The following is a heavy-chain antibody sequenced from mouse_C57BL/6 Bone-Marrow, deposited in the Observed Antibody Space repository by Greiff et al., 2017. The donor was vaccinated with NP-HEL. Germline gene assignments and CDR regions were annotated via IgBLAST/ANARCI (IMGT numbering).Heavy chain of an antibody. J-gene: IGHJ4*01. CDR2: INPNNGGT. V-gene: IGHV1-26*01. CDR3: ARRGYGSSNAMDY. Sequence: VQLKQSGPELVKPGASVKISCKASGYTFTDYYMNWVKQSHGKSLEWIGDINPNNGGTSYNQKFKGKATLTVDKSSSTAYMELRSLTSEDSAVYYCARRGYGSSNAMDYWGQGTSVTVSS. CDR1: GYTFTDYY. D-gene: IGHD1-1*01.